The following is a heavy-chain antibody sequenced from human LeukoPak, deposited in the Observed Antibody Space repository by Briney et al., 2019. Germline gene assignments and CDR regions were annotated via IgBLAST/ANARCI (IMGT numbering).Heavy chain of an antibody. CDR3: ASSTYYDFWSGYYYYYYMDV. CDR1: GFTFSSYG. J-gene: IGHJ6*03. CDR2: IRYDGSNK. D-gene: IGHD3-3*01. Sequence: GGSLRLSCAASGFTFSSYGMHWVRQAPGKGLEWVAFIRYDGSNKYYADSVKGRFTISRDNSKNTLYLQMNSLRAEDTAVYYCASSTYYDFWSGYYYYYYMDVWGKGTTVTVSS. V-gene: IGHV3-30*02.